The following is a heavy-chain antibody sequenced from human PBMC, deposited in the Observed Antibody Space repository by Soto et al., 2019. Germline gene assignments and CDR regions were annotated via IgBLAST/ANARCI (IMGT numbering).Heavy chain of an antibody. V-gene: IGHV3-23*01. J-gene: IGHJ2*01. CDR1: GFIFSSSA. CDR3: AKFPNWPGPFFAL. D-gene: IGHD1-1*01. Sequence: PGGSLRLCCAASGFIFSSSAMTWVRQVPGKGLEWVSTVTSNSGSIAYADSVKGRFTISRDNSKNTLYLQMNSLRAEDTVVYYCAKFPNWPGPFFALRGRGTLVTVSS. CDR2: VTSNSGSI.